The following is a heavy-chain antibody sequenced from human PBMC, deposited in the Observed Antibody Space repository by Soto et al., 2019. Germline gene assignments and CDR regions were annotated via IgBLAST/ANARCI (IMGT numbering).Heavy chain of an antibody. V-gene: IGHV3-49*04. CDR1: GFIFGDYA. D-gene: IGHD3-16*01. J-gene: IGHJ4*02. Sequence: LGLSCAASGFIFGDYAMNWVRQAPGKGLEWVGFIRSKAYGETPEYAASVRGRFTISRDDSKSIAYLQMNSLKIEDTAVYYCARTFGGFEKTHDYWGQGTVVTVGS. CDR3: ARTFGGFEKTHDY. CDR2: IRSKAYGETP.